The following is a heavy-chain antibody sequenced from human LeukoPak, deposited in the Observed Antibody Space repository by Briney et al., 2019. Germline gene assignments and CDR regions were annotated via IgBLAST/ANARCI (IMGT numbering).Heavy chain of an antibody. D-gene: IGHD6-19*01. Sequence: GGSLRLSCAASGFTFSSAWVTWIRQAPGKGLEWVGRIKSKTDGGTTDCAAPVKGRFTIPRDDSKDTLYLQMNSLKTEDTAVYYCTTGMHTSGWSWGQGTLVTVSS. CDR1: GFTFSSAW. J-gene: IGHJ5*02. CDR2: IKSKTDGGTT. CDR3: TTGMHTSGWS. V-gene: IGHV3-15*01.